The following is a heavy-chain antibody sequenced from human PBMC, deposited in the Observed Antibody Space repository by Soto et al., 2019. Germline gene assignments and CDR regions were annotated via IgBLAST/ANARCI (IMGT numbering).Heavy chain of an antibody. Sequence: SETLSLTCAVSGCSISSGGYSWSWIRQPPGKGLEWIGYIYHSGSTYYNPSLKSRVTISVDRSKNQFSLKLSSVTAADTAVYYCARDKDTMVRGVIITNYFDYWGQGTLVTVSS. CDR2: IYHSGST. V-gene: IGHV4-30-2*01. CDR3: ARDKDTMVRGVIITNYFDY. D-gene: IGHD3-10*01. J-gene: IGHJ4*02. CDR1: GCSISSGGYS.